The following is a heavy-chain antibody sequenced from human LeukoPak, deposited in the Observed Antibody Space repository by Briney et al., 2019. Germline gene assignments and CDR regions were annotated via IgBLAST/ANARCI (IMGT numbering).Heavy chain of an antibody. D-gene: IGHD5-18*01. J-gene: IGHJ6*03. CDR3: ARDATTQVGYVYMDV. Sequence: GGSLRLSCAAAGFTFSDYEMNWVRQAPGKGLEWVSHISTSGSIIHYADSVEGRFTISRDNAKNSLYLQMNSLRAEDTALYYCARDATTQVGYVYMDVWGKGTTVTISS. CDR2: ISTSGSII. CDR1: GFTFSDYE. V-gene: IGHV3-48*03.